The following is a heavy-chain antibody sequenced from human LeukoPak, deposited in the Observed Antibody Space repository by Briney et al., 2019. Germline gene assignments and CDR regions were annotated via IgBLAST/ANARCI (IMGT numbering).Heavy chain of an antibody. Sequence: PSETLSLTCAVYGGSFSGYYWSWIRQPPGKGLEWIGEINHSGSTNYNPSLKSRVTISVDTSKNQFSLKLSSVTAADTAVYYCARKLRFLEWTHLRGTGWFDPWGQGTLVTVSS. V-gene: IGHV4-34*01. CDR3: ARKLRFLEWTHLRGTGWFDP. CDR1: GGSFSGYY. J-gene: IGHJ5*02. CDR2: INHSGST. D-gene: IGHD3-3*01.